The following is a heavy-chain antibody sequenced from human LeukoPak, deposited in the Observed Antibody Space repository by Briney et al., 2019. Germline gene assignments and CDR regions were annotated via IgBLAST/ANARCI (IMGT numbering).Heavy chain of an antibody. CDR3: ARESGSVTSEVDFDY. Sequence: QAGGSLRLSCAASGFTFSSYWMSWVRQAPGKGLEWVATIRQDGSQKYYVDSVKGRFTISRDNAKNSLYLQMNSLRAEDTAVCYCARESGSVTSEVDFDYWGQGTLVTVSS. CDR2: IRQDGSQK. J-gene: IGHJ4*02. CDR1: GFTFSSYW. V-gene: IGHV3-7*01. D-gene: IGHD4-17*01.